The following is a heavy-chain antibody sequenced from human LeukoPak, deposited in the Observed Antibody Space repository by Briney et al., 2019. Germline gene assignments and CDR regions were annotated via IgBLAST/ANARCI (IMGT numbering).Heavy chain of an antibody. Sequence: SETLSLTCTVSGGSISSYYWSWIRQPAGKGLEWIGRIYTSGSTNYNPSLKSRVTMSVDTSKNQFSLKLSSVTAADTAVYYCARVGAGTTYYYYYMDVWGKGTTVTVSS. CDR1: GGSISSYY. D-gene: IGHD1-1*01. V-gene: IGHV4-4*07. CDR3: ARVGAGTTYYYYYMDV. CDR2: IYTSGST. J-gene: IGHJ6*03.